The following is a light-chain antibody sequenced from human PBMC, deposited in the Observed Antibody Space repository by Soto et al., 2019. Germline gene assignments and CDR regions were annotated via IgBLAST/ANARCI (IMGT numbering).Light chain of an antibody. CDR1: QGISSY. J-gene: IGKJ1*01. Sequence: AIRMTQSPSSLSASTGDRVTITCRASQGISSYLAWYQQKPGKAPKLLIYDASSSESGVPSRFSGSGSGTEFTLTISSLHPDDFATYYCQQYHSYSQTFGQGTKVDIK. CDR3: QQYHSYSQT. V-gene: IGKV1-8*01. CDR2: DAS.